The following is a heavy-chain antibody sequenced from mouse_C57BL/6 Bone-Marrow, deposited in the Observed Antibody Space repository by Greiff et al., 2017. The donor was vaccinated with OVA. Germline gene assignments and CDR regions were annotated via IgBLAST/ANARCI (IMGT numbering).Heavy chain of an antibody. Sequence: QVQLQQPGAELVRPGSSVKLSCKASGYTFTSYWMDWVKQRPGQGLEWIGNIYPSDSETNYNQKFKDKATLTVDKSSSTAYMQLSSLTSEDSAVYYCARAYVSDGAYWGQGTLVTVSA. V-gene: IGHV1-61*01. J-gene: IGHJ3*01. CDR3: ARAYVSDGAY. D-gene: IGHD2-10*02. CDR1: GYTFTSYW. CDR2: IYPSDSET.